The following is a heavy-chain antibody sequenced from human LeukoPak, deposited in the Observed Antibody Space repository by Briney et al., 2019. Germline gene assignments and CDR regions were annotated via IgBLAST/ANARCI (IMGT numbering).Heavy chain of an antibody. V-gene: IGHV1-18*01. CDR1: GGTFSSYA. D-gene: IGHD4-17*01. CDR3: ARARTTVTQRDT. J-gene: IGHJ4*02. CDR2: ISAYNGNT. Sequence: ASVKVSCKASGGTFSSYAISWVRQAPGQGLEWMGWISAYNGNTNYAQKLQGRVTMTTDTSTSTAYMELRSLRSDDTAVYYCARARTTVTQRDTWGQGTLATVSS.